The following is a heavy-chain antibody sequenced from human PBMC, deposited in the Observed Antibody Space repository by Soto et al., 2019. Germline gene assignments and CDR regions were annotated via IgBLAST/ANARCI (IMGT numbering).Heavy chain of an antibody. CDR3: ARSLITMVPGAD. CDR2: IYYSGST. Sequence: QLQLQESGPGLVKPSETLSLTCTVSGGSISSSSYYWGWIRQPPGKGLEWIGSIYYSGSTYYNPSRQSRVTLSVDTSKNQFSLKLSSVTAADTAVYYCARSLITMVPGADWGQGTLVTVSS. V-gene: IGHV4-39*01. J-gene: IGHJ4*02. D-gene: IGHD3-10*01. CDR1: GGSISSSSYY.